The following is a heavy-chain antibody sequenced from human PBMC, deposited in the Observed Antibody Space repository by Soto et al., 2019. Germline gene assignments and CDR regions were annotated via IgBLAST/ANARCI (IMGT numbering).Heavy chain of an antibody. CDR2: IYYSGST. D-gene: IGHD3-9*01. Sequence: SETLSLTCTVSGGSISSYYWSWIRQPPGKGLEWIGYIYYSGSTNYNPSLKSRVTISVDTSKNQFSLKLSSVTAADTAVYYCARLPFSYDILTGYNYYYGMDVWGQGTTVTV. V-gene: IGHV4-59*01. J-gene: IGHJ6*02. CDR1: GGSISSYY. CDR3: ARLPFSYDILTGYNYYYGMDV.